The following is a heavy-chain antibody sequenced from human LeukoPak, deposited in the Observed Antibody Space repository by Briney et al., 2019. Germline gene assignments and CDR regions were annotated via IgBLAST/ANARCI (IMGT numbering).Heavy chain of an antibody. CDR1: GFTFRSFA. CDR3: TKGVVLTIFGMAWHAFDI. J-gene: IGHJ3*02. Sequence: PGGSLRLSCAASGFTFRSFAVSWVRQAPGKGLEWVSVISGSGDSTYYADSVKGRFTISRDNSKNTLYLQMNSLRAEDTGIYYCTKGVVLTIFGMAWHAFDIWGQGTRVTVS. CDR2: ISGSGDST. D-gene: IGHD3-3*01. V-gene: IGHV3-23*01.